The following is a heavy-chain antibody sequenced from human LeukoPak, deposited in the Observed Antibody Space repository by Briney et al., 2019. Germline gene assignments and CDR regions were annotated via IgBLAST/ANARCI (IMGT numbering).Heavy chain of an antibody. CDR3: ARDAPLDRYYDSSGYYYSLPDY. CDR1: GGTFSSYA. CDR2: IIPILGIA. D-gene: IGHD3-22*01. J-gene: IGHJ4*02. V-gene: IGHV1-69*04. Sequence: SVKVSCKASGGTFSSYAISWVRQAPGQGLEWMGRIIPILGIANYAQKFQGRVTITADKSTSAAYMELSSLRSEDTAVYYCARDAPLDRYYDSSGYYYSLPDYWGQGTLVTVSS.